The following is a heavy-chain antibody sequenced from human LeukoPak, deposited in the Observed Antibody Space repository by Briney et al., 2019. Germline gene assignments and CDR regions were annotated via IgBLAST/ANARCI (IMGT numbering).Heavy chain of an antibody. D-gene: IGHD2-21*02. CDR2: ISGSDGNT. J-gene: IGHJ4*02. CDR1: EFTFRSYG. V-gene: IGHV3-23*01. Sequence: GGTLRLSCASSEFTFRSYGLSWVRQAPGKGLEWVSGISGSDGNTYYADSVKGRFTISRDNAKNSLYLQMNSLRAEDTAVYYCARDPTPPYCGGDCSPANWGQGTLVTVSS. CDR3: ARDPTPPYCGGDCSPAN.